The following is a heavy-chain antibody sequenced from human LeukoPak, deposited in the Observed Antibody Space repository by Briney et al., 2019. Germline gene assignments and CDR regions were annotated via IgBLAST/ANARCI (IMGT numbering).Heavy chain of an antibody. J-gene: IGHJ6*03. Sequence: GGSLRLSCAASGFTFSTYWMNWFRQTPGKGLEWVAKIKADGGEKDHVASVKGRFTISRDNAKNSLYLQMNSLRAEDTALYYCARNETYYYGSGRNYYYSYYMDVWGKRTTVTVSS. CDR1: GFTFSTYW. V-gene: IGHV3-7*03. CDR3: ARNETYYYGSGRNYYYSYYMDV. D-gene: IGHD3-10*01. CDR2: IKADGGEK.